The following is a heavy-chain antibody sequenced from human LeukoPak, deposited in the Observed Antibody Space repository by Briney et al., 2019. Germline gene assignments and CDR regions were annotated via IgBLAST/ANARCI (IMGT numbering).Heavy chain of an antibody. CDR1: EFTFNNYA. J-gene: IGHJ3*02. D-gene: IGHD6-25*01. CDR3: ALHGGSI. Sequence: PGGSLRLSCAASEFTFNNYAMSWVRQAPGKGLEWVSTISGSGVSTYYADSVKGRFTISRDNSKNTLYLRMNSLRAEDTAVYYCALHGGSIWGQGTMVTVSS. V-gene: IGHV3-23*01. CDR2: ISGSGVST.